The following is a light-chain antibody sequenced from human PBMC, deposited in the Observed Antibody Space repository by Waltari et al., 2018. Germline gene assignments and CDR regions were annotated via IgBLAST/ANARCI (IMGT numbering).Light chain of an antibody. CDR1: SSNFGAGYD. V-gene: IGLV1-40*01. CDR3: QSFDSSLSASV. CDR2: GNT. Sequence: QSVLTQPPSMSGAPGQKVTIPCTGGSSNFGAGYDVHWYQQFPGAAPKLLIFGNTNRASGVPGRFSGSKSGTSASLAIAGLQSEDDAVYYCQSFDSSLSASVFGGGTKLTVL. J-gene: IGLJ3*02.